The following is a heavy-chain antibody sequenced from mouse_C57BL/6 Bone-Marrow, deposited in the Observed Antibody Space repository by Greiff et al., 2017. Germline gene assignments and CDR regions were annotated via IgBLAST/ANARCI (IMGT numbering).Heavy chain of an antibody. Sequence: VQLQQPGAELVKPGASVKLSCKASGYTFTSYWMHWVKQRPGQGLEWIGMIYPNSGSTNYNEKFKSKATLTVDKSSSTAYMQLSSLTSEDSAVYYCAVVALYYYAMDYWGQGTSVTVSS. CDR2: IYPNSGST. V-gene: IGHV1-64*01. CDR1: GYTFTSYW. D-gene: IGHD1-1*01. CDR3: AVVALYYYAMDY. J-gene: IGHJ4*01.